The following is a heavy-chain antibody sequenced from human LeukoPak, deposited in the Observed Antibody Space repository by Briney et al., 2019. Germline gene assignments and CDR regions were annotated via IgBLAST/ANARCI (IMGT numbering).Heavy chain of an antibody. V-gene: IGHV1-18*01. CDR2: ISAYNGNT. CDR3: AGSPNDSSGYYYFDY. Sequence: ASVKVSCKASGYTFTSYGISWVRQAPGQGLEWMGWISAYNGNTNYAQKLQGRVTMTTDTSTSTAYMELSSLRSEDTAVYYCAGSPNDSSGYYYFDYWGQGTLVTVSS. CDR1: GYTFTSYG. D-gene: IGHD3-22*01. J-gene: IGHJ4*02.